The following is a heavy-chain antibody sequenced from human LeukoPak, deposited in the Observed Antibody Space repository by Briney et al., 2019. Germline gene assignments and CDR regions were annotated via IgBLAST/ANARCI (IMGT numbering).Heavy chain of an antibody. J-gene: IGHJ5*02. CDR3: AGVFRGVSYNWFDP. V-gene: IGHV4-34*01. D-gene: IGHD3-10*01. CDR2: INHSGST. Sequence: SETLSLTCAVYGGSFSGYYWSWIRQPPGKGLERIGEINHSGSTNYNPSLKSRVTISVDTSKNQFSLKLSSVTAADTAVYYCAGVFRGVSYNWFDPWGQGTLVTVSS. CDR1: GGSFSGYY.